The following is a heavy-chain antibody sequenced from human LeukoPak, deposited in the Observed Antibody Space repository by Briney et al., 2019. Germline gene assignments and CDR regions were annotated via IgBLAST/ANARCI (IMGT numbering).Heavy chain of an antibody. CDR1: GGSISSYY. D-gene: IGHD3-22*01. J-gene: IGHJ6*02. CDR3: ARHKRNYYDRRGLPSDSHYGMDV. CDR2: IYYSGST. V-gene: IGHV4-59*08. Sequence: PSETLSLTCTVSGGSISSYYWSWIRQPPGKGLEWIGYIYYSGSTNYNPSLKSRVTISVDTSKNQFSLKLSSVTAADTAVYYCARHKRNYYDRRGLPSDSHYGMDVWGQGTTVTVSS.